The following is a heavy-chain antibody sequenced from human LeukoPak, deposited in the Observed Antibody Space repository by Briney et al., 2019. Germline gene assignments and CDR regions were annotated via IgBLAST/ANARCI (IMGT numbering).Heavy chain of an antibody. CDR1: GFTFSSFG. Sequence: PGRSLSLSCAASGFTFSSFGMHWVRQAPGKGLEWVSTISGSGGSIYYADSVRGRFTISRDNSKNTLYLQMNSLRAEDTAVYYCAKRGYYYDSSGYYYFDYWGQGTLVTVSS. CDR2: ISGSGGSI. J-gene: IGHJ4*02. V-gene: IGHV3-23*01. D-gene: IGHD3-22*01. CDR3: AKRGYYYDSSGYYYFDY.